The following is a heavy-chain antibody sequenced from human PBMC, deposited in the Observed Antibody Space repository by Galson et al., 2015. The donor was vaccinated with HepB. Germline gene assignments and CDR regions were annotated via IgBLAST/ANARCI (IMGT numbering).Heavy chain of an antibody. V-gene: IGHV3-15*01. J-gene: IGHJ5*02. CDR1: GFPFNNAW. D-gene: IGHD2-8*02. CDR3: TTDVYYSTYWSWLDP. Sequence: SLRLSCAASGFPFNNAWVPWVRQAPGMGLEWVGRIKSKTDGETTDYAAPVKGRFTISRDDSKNRLYLQMNSLKPEDTAVYYCTTDVYYSTYWSWLDPWGQGTLVTVSS. CDR2: IKSKTDGETT.